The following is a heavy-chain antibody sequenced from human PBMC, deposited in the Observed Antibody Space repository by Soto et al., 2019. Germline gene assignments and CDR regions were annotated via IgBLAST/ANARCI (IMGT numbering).Heavy chain of an antibody. D-gene: IGHD5-12*01. CDR3: ARTPRVVATIFYRFDP. Sequence: AVKVSCKASRCTFSSCAISWVRQAPGQGLDWMGGIIPIFGTANYAQKFQGRVTITADESTSTAYMELSSLRSEDTAVYYCARTPRVVATIFYRFDPWGQGTPVTVSS. V-gene: IGHV1-69*13. CDR2: IIPIFGTA. J-gene: IGHJ5*02. CDR1: RCTFSSCA.